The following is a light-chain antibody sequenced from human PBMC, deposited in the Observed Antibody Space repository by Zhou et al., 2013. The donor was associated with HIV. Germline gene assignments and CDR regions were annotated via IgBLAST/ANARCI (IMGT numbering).Light chain of an antibody. Sequence: EIVMTQSPATLSVSPGDRATLSCRASQSVSSNLAWYQQKPGQAPRLLIYGASTRVTGIPARFSGSGSGTVFTLTISSLQSEDFAVYYCQQYDNWPPAFGQGTKVEIK. J-gene: IGKJ1*01. V-gene: IGKV3-15*01. CDR1: QSVSSN. CDR3: QQYDNWPPA. CDR2: GAS.